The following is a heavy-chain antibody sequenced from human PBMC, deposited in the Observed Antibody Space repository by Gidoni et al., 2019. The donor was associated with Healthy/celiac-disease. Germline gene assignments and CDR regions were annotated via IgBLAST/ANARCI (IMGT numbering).Heavy chain of an antibody. D-gene: IGHD2-2*01. J-gene: IGHJ3*02. CDR3: AKEVPAAIFGI. V-gene: IGHV1-69*01. Sequence: GIIPIFGTANYAQKFQGRVTITADESTSTAYMELSSLRSEDTAVYYCAKEVPAAIFGIWGQGTMVPVSS. CDR2: IIPIFGTA.